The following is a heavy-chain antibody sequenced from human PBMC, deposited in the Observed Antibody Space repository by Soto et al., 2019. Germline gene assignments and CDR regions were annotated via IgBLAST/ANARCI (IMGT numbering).Heavy chain of an antibody. CDR3: ARDASGGSSWYFWFDP. D-gene: IGHD6-13*01. Sequence: SVKVSCKASGGTFSRHAINWVRQAPGQGLEWMGGIIPLFGTTNYAQKFKRRVTISADESTSTAYMELSSLTSEDAAVYYCARDASGGSSWYFWFDPWGQGTLVTVSS. V-gene: IGHV1-69*13. J-gene: IGHJ5*02. CDR1: GGTFSRHA. CDR2: IIPLFGTT.